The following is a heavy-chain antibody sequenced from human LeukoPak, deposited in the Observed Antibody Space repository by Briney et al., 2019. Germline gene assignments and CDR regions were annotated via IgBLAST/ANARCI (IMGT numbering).Heavy chain of an antibody. Sequence: ASVKVSCKASGYTFTSYGISWVRQAPGQGLEWMGWISAYNGNTNYAQKLQGRVTMTTDTSTSTAYMELRSLRSDDTAVYYCARDCSSTRCSPFYYMDVWGKGTTVTVSS. CDR1: GYTFTSYG. J-gene: IGHJ6*03. CDR2: ISAYNGNT. D-gene: IGHD2-2*01. CDR3: ARDCSSTRCSPFYYMDV. V-gene: IGHV1-18*01.